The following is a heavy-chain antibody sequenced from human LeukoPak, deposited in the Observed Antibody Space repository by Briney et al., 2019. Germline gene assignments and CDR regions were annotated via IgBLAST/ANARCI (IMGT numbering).Heavy chain of an antibody. V-gene: IGHV4-39*01. CDR2: IYYSGNT. Sequence: PSGTLSLTCTVSGGSISSSNYYWGWIRQPPGKGLEWIGSIYYSGNTYYNPSLKSRVTISVDTSKNQFSLRLSSVTAADTAVYYCARRARGTYLYYFDYWGQGTLVSVSS. D-gene: IGHD1-26*01. J-gene: IGHJ4*02. CDR3: ARRARGTYLYYFDY. CDR1: GGSISSSNYY.